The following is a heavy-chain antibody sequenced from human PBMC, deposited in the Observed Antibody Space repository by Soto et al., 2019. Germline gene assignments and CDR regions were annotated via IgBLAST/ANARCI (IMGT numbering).Heavy chain of an antibody. D-gene: IGHD2-2*01. Sequence: LRLSCAASGFKFDAYSIHWVRQPPGKGLEWLSLINWGGDTTYYADSVKGRFTVSRDNRQNSLYLQMNSLRTEDTALYFCVKDTYCSSTDCYPYFDYWGQGTLVTVSS. CDR1: GFKFDAYS. CDR3: VKDTYCSSTDCYPYFDY. V-gene: IGHV3-43*01. CDR2: INWGGDTT. J-gene: IGHJ4*02.